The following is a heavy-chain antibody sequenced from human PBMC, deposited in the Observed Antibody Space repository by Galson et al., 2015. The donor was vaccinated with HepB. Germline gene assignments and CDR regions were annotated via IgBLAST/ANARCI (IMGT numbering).Heavy chain of an antibody. CDR2: ISPSGGST. V-gene: IGHV1-46*01. CDR1: GYTFTSYY. CDR3: AAAAMPKNWFDP. D-gene: IGHD2-2*01. Sequence: SVKVSCKASGYTFTSYYMHWVRQAPGQGLEWMGIISPSGGSTSYAQKFQGRVTMTRDTSTSTVYMELSSLRSEDTAVYYCAAAAMPKNWFDPWGRGTLVTVSS. J-gene: IGHJ5*02.